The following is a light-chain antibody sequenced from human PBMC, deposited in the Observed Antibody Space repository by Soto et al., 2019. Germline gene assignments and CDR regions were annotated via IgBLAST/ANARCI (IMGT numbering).Light chain of an antibody. Sequence: EFVLTQSPATLSLSPGERATLSCRASQSVRSSLAWYPQKPGQAPRLLIYDASNRATGIPARFSGSGSGTDFTLPISSLEPEDFAVYYCQQRSSWLLTFGGGTKVEIK. CDR1: QSVRSS. CDR2: DAS. J-gene: IGKJ4*01. CDR3: QQRSSWLLT. V-gene: IGKV3-11*01.